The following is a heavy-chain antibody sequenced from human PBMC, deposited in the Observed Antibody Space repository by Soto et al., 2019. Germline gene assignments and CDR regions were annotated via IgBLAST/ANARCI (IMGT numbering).Heavy chain of an antibody. CDR1: GYTFNSYA. Sequence: ASVKVSCKASGYTFNSYAMHWVRQAPGQRLEWMGWINAGNGNTKYSQKFQVRVTITKDTSATTAYMELSSLRSEDTAVYYCARDLGGWPDYWGQGTLVTVS. CDR3: ARDLGGWPDY. V-gene: IGHV1-3*01. J-gene: IGHJ4*02. D-gene: IGHD2-15*01. CDR2: INAGNGNT.